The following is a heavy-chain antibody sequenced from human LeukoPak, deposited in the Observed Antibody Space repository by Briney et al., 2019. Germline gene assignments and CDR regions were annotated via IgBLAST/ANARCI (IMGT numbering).Heavy chain of an antibody. CDR2: FDPEDGET. CDR3: ATVRDGDYPFDY. J-gene: IGHJ4*02. D-gene: IGHD4-17*01. Sequence: GASVKVSRKVSGYTLTELSMHWVRQAPGKGLEWMGGFDPEDGETIYAQKFQGRVTMAEDTSTDTAYMELSSLRSEDTAVYYCATVRDGDYPFDYWGQGTLVTVSS. V-gene: IGHV1-24*01. CDR1: GYTLTELS.